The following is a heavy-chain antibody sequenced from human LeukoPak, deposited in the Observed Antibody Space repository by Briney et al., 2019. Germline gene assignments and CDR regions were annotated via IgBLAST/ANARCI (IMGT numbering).Heavy chain of an antibody. V-gene: IGHV3-11*06. J-gene: IGHJ4*02. CDR1: GFPFSAYS. CDR3: ARDHNYAFDN. D-gene: IGHD1-1*01. Sequence: PGWSLRLSCAASGFPFSAYSMNWVRQAPGKGLEWISYIGISSGNTKYADSVKGRFTISGDNAKNSLYLQMNSLRVEDTAVYYCARDHNYAFDNWGQGTLVTVSS. CDR2: IGISSGNT.